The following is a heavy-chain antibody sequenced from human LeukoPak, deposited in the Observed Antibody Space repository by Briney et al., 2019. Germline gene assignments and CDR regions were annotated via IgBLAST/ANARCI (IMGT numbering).Heavy chain of an antibody. CDR3: ARDPYGSGSYYSPSGY. CDR2: ISYDGSNK. V-gene: IGHV3-30-3*01. D-gene: IGHD3-10*01. CDR1: GFTFSSYA. J-gene: IGHJ4*02. Sequence: PGGSLRLSCAASGFTFSSYAMHWVRQAPGKGLEWVAVISYDGSNKYYADSVKGRFTISRDNSKSTLYLQMNSLRAEDTAVYYCARDPYGSGSYYSPSGYWGQGTLVTVSS.